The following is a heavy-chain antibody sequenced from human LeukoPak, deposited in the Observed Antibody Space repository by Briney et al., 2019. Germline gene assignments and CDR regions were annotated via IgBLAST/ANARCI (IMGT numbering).Heavy chain of an antibody. CDR3: ARVGGSYWGWFDP. CDR1: GFTFSSYG. CDR2: IKQDGSEK. D-gene: IGHD1-26*01. J-gene: IGHJ5*02. V-gene: IGHV3-7*01. Sequence: PGGSLRLSCAASGFTFSSYGMRWVRQAPGKGLEWVANIKQDGSEKYYVDSVKGRLTISRDNAKNSLYLQMNSLRAEDTAVYYCARVGGSYWGWFDPWGQGTLVTVSS.